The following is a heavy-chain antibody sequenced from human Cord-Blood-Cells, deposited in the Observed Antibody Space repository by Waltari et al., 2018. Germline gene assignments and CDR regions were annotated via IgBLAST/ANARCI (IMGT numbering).Heavy chain of an antibody. J-gene: IGHJ4*02. CDR2: INHSGST. CDR3: ARLGVLMTTVTPDFDY. Sequence: QVQLQQWGAGLLKPSETLSLTCAVYGGSFSGYYWSWIRQPPGKGLEWMGEINHSGSTAYNPSLESRVTISVDASKSHVSLRLSSGTAADTAVYYCARLGVLMTTVTPDFDYWGQGTLVTVSS. V-gene: IGHV4-34*01. D-gene: IGHD4-17*01. CDR1: GGSFSGYY.